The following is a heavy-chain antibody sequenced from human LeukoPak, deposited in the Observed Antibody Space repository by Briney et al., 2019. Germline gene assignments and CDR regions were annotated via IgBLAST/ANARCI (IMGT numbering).Heavy chain of an antibody. D-gene: IGHD1-7*01. J-gene: IGHJ5*02. V-gene: IGHV3-11*06. Sequence: GGSLRLSCAASGFTFSDYYMSWIRQAPGKGLEWVSYISSSSSYTNYADSVKGRFTISRDNAKNSLYLQMNSLRAEDTAVYYCARDGITGTTVGWFDPWGQGTLVTVSS. CDR1: GFTFSDYY. CDR2: ISSSSSYT. CDR3: ARDGITGTTVGWFDP.